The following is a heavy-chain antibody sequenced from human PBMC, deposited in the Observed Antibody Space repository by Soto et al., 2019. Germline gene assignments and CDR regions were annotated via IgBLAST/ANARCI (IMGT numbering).Heavy chain of an antibody. Sequence: PGGSLRLSCAASGFIFRNYWMSWVRQAPGKGLEWVANIKEDGGQKYYMDSVKGRFTISRDNARNSLYLQINSLRAEDTAMYYCARIGYSSSSLDYWGLGTLVTVSS. J-gene: IGHJ4*02. CDR3: ARIGYSSSSLDY. D-gene: IGHD6-6*01. CDR2: IKEDGGQK. CDR1: GFIFRNYW. V-gene: IGHV3-7*03.